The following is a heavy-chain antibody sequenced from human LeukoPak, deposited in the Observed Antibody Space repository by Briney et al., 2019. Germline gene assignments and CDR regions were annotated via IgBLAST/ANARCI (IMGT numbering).Heavy chain of an antibody. CDR1: GGSFSGYY. D-gene: IGHD3-10*01. J-gene: IGHJ4*02. CDR3: ARTRYYYNSRSYGAPYYFDY. Sequence: PSETLSLTCAVHGGSFSGYYWGWIRQPPGKGLEWIGSIYYSGSTYYNPSLKSRVTISVDTSKNQFSLKLSSVTAADTAVYYCARTRYYYNSRSYGAPYYFDYWGQGTLVTVSS. CDR2: IYYSGST. V-gene: IGHV4-39*01.